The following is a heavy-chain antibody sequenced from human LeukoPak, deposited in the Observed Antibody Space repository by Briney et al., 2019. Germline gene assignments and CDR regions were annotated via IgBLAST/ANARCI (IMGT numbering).Heavy chain of an antibody. J-gene: IGHJ4*02. D-gene: IGHD2-2*02. Sequence: PSETQSLTCAVYGGSFSGYYWSWIRQPPGKGLEWIGEINHSGSTNYNPSLKSRVTISVDTSKNQFSLKLSSVTAADTAVYYCARGRYCSSTSCYTYCDYWGQGTLVTVSS. V-gene: IGHV4-34*01. CDR1: GGSFSGYY. CDR3: ARGRYCSSTSCYTYCDY. CDR2: INHSGST.